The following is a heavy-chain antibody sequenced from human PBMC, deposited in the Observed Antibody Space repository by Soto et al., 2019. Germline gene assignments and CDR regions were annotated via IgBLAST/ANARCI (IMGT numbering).Heavy chain of an antibody. CDR2: ISGSGGST. V-gene: IGHV3-23*01. CDR1: GFTFSSYA. Sequence: AGSLRLSCAASGFTFSSYAMSWVRQAPGKGLEWVSAISGSGGSTYYADSVKGRFTISRDNSKNTLYLQMNSLRAEDTAVYYCAKDRGYCSSTSCRLYYYYYGMDFWGQGTTVTVSS. J-gene: IGHJ6*02. D-gene: IGHD2-2*01. CDR3: AKDRGYCSSTSCRLYYYYYGMDF.